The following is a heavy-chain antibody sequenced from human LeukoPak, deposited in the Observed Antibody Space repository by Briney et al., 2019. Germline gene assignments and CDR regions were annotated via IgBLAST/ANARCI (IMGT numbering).Heavy chain of an antibody. CDR2: INTDGRIT. CDR1: GFSFRYFA. J-gene: IGHJ4*02. CDR3: ARVQKGPDY. Sequence: PGGSLRLSCVGSGFSFRYFAIHWVRQAPGKGLEYVSVINTDGRITYYADSVKGRFTISRDNSKNTVYLQMGSLRGDDMAVYYCARVQKGPDYWGQGTLVTVSS. V-gene: IGHV3-64*02.